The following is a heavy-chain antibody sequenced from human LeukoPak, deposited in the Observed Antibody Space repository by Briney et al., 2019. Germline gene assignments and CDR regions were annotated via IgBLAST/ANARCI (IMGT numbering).Heavy chain of an antibody. V-gene: IGHV1-2*02. D-gene: IGHD2-2*01. CDR2: INPKTGGT. CDR3: AMSEGHCSSPSCYVYYFYYMDV. Sequence: ASVKVSCKTSGYTFTDTDYYIHWVRQAPGQGLEWMGWINPKTGGTKYAQKFQGRVSMTRDTSISTAYMGLTRLRSDDTAVYYCAMSEGHCSSPSCYVYYFYYMDVWGKGTTVTISS. CDR1: GYTFTDTDYY. J-gene: IGHJ6*03.